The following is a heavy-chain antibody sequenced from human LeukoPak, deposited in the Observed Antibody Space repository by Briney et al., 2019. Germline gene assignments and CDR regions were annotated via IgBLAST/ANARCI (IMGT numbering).Heavy chain of an antibody. V-gene: IGHV3-23*01. D-gene: IGHD6-6*01. CDR2: ISGSGDST. Sequence: PGGSLRLSCAASGFTFSNYGMSWVRQAPGKGLEWVSSISGSGDSTYYADSVKGRFTISRDNAKNSLYLQMNSLRAEDTALYYCAREGVLAARRAFDIWGQGTMVTVSS. CDR1: GFTFSNYG. CDR3: AREGVLAARRAFDI. J-gene: IGHJ3*02.